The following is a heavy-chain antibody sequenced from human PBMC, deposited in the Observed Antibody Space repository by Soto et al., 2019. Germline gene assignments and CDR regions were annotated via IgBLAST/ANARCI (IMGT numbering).Heavy chain of an antibody. J-gene: IGHJ5*02. V-gene: IGHV1-69*02. Sequence: QVQLVQSGAEVKRPGSSVKVSCKASGGTFSSYTISWVRQAPGQGLEWMGRIIPILGIANYAQKFQGRVTITADKSTSTAYMELSSLRSEDTAVYYCARGGYCSSTSCYLTWFDPWGQGTLVTVSS. CDR2: IIPILGIA. CDR1: GGTFSSYT. CDR3: ARGGYCSSTSCYLTWFDP. D-gene: IGHD2-2*01.